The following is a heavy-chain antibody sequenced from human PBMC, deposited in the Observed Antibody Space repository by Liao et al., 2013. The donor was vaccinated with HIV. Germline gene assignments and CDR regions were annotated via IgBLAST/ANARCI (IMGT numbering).Heavy chain of an antibody. V-gene: IGHV4-61*02. D-gene: IGHD7-27*01. CDR1: GGSIRSGSYY. CDR3: ATGWGWFDP. CDR2: VYSSGST. J-gene: IGHJ5*02. Sequence: QVQLQESGPGLVKPSQTLSLTCTVSGGSIRSGSYYWSWIRQPAGKGLEWIGRVYSSGSTNYYPSLKSRVTISGDTSKNRFSLKLSSVTAADTAVYYCATGWGWFDPWGQGTLVTVSS.